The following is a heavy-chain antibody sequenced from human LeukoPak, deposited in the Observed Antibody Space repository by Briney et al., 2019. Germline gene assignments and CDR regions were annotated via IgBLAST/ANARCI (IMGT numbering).Heavy chain of an antibody. CDR2: IYHSGST. CDR1: GYSISSGYY. V-gene: IGHV4-38-2*01. D-gene: IGHD3-16*01. CDR3: ARHMRGVMDY. Sequence: PAETLSLTCAVSGYSISSGYYWGWLRHPPGEVLEWIGSIYHSGSTYYNPSLKSRVTISVDTSKNQFSLKLSHVTAADTAVYYCARHMRGVMDYRGQGTLVTVS. J-gene: IGHJ4*02.